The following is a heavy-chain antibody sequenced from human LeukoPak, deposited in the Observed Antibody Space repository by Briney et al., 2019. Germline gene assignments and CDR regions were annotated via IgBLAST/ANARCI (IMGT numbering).Heavy chain of an antibody. D-gene: IGHD1-1*01. Sequence: GGSLRLSCAASGFTSSNYAMSWVRQAPGKGLEWVSTISGSGDNTYYGDSVKGRFTISRDNSKNTLYLQMNSLRAGDTAVYYCARGVPTGIDYFDYWGQGTLVTVSS. J-gene: IGHJ4*02. CDR1: GFTSSNYA. V-gene: IGHV3-23*01. CDR3: ARGVPTGIDYFDY. CDR2: ISGSGDNT.